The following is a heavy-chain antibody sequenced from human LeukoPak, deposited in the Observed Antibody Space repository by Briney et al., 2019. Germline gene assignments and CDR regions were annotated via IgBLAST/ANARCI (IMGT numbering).Heavy chain of an antibody. CDR1: GGSISSSSYY. CDR3: ARRYYTNGVYYYDY. Sequence: PSETLSLTCTVSGGSISSSSYYWSWIRQPPGKGLEWIGYIYYSGYTNYNPSLKSRVTISVDTSKNQFSPKLSSVTAADTAVYYCARRYYTNGVYYYDYWGQGTLVTVSS. J-gene: IGHJ4*02. D-gene: IGHD2-8*01. V-gene: IGHV4-61*05. CDR2: IYYSGYT.